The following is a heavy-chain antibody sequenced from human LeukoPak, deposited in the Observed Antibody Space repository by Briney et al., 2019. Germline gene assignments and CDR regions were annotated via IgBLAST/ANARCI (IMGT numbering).Heavy chain of an antibody. CDR3: ARGPHIAAAATGRFWNY. V-gene: IGHV4-34*01. CDR1: GGSFSGYY. D-gene: IGHD6-13*01. CDR2: INHSGST. Sequence: SETLSLTCAVYGGSFSGYYWSWIRQPPGKGLEWIGEINHSGSTNYNPSLKSRVTISVDTSKNQFSLKLRSVTAADTAVYYCARGPHIAAAATGRFWNYWGQGTLVTVSS. J-gene: IGHJ4*02.